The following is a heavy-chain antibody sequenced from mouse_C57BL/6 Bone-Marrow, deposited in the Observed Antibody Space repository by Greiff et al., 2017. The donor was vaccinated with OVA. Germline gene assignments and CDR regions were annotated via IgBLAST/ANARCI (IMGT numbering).Heavy chain of an antibody. Sequence: EVHLVESGGGLVQPGGSLKLSCAASGFTFSDYYMYWVRQTPEKRLEWVAYISNGGGSTYYPDTVKGRFTISRDNAKNTLYLQMSRLKSEDTAMYYCARHAYYGSRGMDYWGQGTSVTVSS. CDR3: ARHAYYGSRGMDY. V-gene: IGHV5-12*01. CDR1: GFTFSDYY. D-gene: IGHD1-1*01. CDR2: ISNGGGST. J-gene: IGHJ4*01.